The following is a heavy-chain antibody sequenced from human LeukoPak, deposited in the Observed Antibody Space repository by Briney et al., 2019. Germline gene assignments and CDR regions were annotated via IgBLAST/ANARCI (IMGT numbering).Heavy chain of an antibody. CDR1: GYSYTSYW. V-gene: IGHV5-51*01. J-gene: IGHJ3*02. D-gene: IGHD3-10*01. Sequence: GESLKISCKGSGYSYTSYWIGWVRQMPGKGLEWMGIIYPGDSATRYSPSFQGQVTISADKSISTAYLQWSSLKASDTAKYYCAPGRRGAAGAFDIWGQGTLVTVSS. CDR2: IYPGDSAT. CDR3: APGRRGAAGAFDI.